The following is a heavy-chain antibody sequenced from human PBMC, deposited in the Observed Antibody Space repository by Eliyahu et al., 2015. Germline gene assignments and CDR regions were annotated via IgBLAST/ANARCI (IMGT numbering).Heavy chain of an antibody. CDR1: GGSFSGYY. CDR3: AIRGSTSFFDY. V-gene: IGHV4-59*08. J-gene: IGHJ4*02. CDR2: IDYFGNA. D-gene: IGHD5/OR15-5a*01. Sequence: QVQLQASGPGLVKPSETLALTCTVSGGSFSGYYWSWIRQPPGKGLEWIGYIDYFGNAKYNPSKNHFSLEVNSVTAADTAVYYCAIRGSTSFFDYWGQGILVTVSS.